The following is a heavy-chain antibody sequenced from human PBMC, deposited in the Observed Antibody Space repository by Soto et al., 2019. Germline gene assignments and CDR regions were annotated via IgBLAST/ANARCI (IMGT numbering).Heavy chain of an antibody. CDR2: VNGDGSST. CDR1: GFTFSSYW. D-gene: IGHD1-20*01. CDR3: ARDNWNTV. J-gene: IGHJ3*01. V-gene: IGHV3-74*01. Sequence: PGGSLRLSCAASGFTFSSYWMHWVRQVPGKGLVWVSRVNGDGSSTFYADSVKGRFTISRDNAENTVFLQMNSLRAEDTAVYYCARDNWNTVWGQGTMVTVSS.